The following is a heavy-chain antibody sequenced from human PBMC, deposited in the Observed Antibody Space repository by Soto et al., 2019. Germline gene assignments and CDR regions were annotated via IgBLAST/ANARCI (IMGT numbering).Heavy chain of an antibody. V-gene: IGHV3-48*01. J-gene: IGHJ4*02. Sequence: EVQLVESGGGLVQPGGSLRLSCATSGFTFSDCSMNWVRQAPGKGLEWVSYISTSSNTIYYADSVKGRFTISRDNAKNSLYLQMNSLRAEDTAVYYCARDFDDFWGPYYPLDFWGQGTLVTVSS. CDR1: GFTFSDCS. CDR3: ARDFDDFWGPYYPLDF. D-gene: IGHD3-3*01. CDR2: ISTSSNTI.